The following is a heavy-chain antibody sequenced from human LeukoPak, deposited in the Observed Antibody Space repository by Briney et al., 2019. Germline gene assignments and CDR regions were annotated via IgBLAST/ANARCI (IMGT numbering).Heavy chain of an antibody. CDR3: ARASGRFLRLGSYYYYMDV. D-gene: IGHD3-3*01. V-gene: IGHV1-18*01. J-gene: IGHJ6*03. CDR1: GYTFTSYG. CDR2: ISAYNGNT. Sequence: GASVKVSCKASGYTFTSYGISWVRQAPGQGLEWMGWISAYNGNTNYAQKLQGRVTMTTDTSTSTAYMELGSLRSDDTAVYYCARASGRFLRLGSYYYYMDVWGKGTTVTVSS.